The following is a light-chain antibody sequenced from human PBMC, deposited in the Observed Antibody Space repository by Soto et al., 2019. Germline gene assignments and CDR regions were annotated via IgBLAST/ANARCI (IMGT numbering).Light chain of an antibody. Sequence: QSALTQPASVSGSPGQSITISCTGTTSDFGRYNYVSWYQQHPGKAPKLIIYDVSNRPSGVSNRCSGSKSGNTASLTISGVQAEDEADYYCNSYTSRSTYVFGNGTKLTVL. CDR2: DVS. CDR3: NSYTSRSTYV. CDR1: TSDFGRYNY. J-gene: IGLJ1*01. V-gene: IGLV2-14*01.